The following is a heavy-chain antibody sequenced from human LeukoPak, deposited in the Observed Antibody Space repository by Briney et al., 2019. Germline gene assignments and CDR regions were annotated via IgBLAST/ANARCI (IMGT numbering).Heavy chain of an antibody. Sequence: HPGGSLRLSYAASGFTFSSYWMHWVRQAPGKGLEWVANIKQDGSEKYYVDSVKGRFTISRDNAKNSLYLQMNSLRAEDTAVYSCVRDGDTSGYTNWGQGTLVTVSS. CDR1: GFTFSSYW. J-gene: IGHJ4*02. D-gene: IGHD3-22*01. CDR2: IKQDGSEK. V-gene: IGHV3-7*01. CDR3: VRDGDTSGYTN.